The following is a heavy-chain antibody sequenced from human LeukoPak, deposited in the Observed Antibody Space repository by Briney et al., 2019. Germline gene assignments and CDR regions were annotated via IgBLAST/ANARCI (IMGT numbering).Heavy chain of an antibody. D-gene: IGHD3-3*01. Sequence: SETLSLTCTVSGGSISGYYWSWIRQPPGKGLEWIGYIYHSGSTNYNPSLKSRVTISVDTSKIQFSLNLTSVTAADTAVYYCARDFGSGREEGWFDPWGQGTLVTVSS. CDR3: ARDFGSGREEGWFDP. V-gene: IGHV4-59*01. CDR2: IYHSGST. CDR1: GGSISGYY. J-gene: IGHJ5*02.